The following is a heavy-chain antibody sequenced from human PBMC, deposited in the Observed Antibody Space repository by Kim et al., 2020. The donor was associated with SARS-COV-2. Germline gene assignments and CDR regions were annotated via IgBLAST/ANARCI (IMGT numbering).Heavy chain of an antibody. D-gene: IGHD3-10*01. CDR3: ARGEVLLWFGELSYYGMDV. J-gene: IGHJ6*02. CDR1: GGSISSYY. CDR2: IYYSGST. Sequence: SETLSLTCTVSGGSISSYYWSWIRQPPGKGLEWIGYIYYSGSTNYNPSLKSRVTISVDTSKNQFSLKLSSVTAADTAVYYCARGEVLLWFGELSYYGMDVWGQGTTVTVSS. V-gene: IGHV4-59*13.